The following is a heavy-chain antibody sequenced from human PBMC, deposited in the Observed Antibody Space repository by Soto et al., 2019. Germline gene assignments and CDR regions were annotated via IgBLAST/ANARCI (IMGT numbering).Heavy chain of an antibody. CDR2: MNPNSGNT. D-gene: IGHD6-19*01. CDR3: ARPPPGGGQLGPTRAVAGILGY. V-gene: IGHV1-8*01. Sequence: GASVKVSCKASGYTFTSYDINWVRQATGQGLEWMGWMNPNSGNTGYAQKFQGRVTMTRNTSISTAYMELSSLRSEDTAVYYCARPPPGGGQLGPTRAVAGILGYWGQGTLVTVSS. CDR1: GYTFTSYD. J-gene: IGHJ4*02.